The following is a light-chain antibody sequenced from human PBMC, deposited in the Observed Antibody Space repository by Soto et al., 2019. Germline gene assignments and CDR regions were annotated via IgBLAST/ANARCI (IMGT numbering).Light chain of an antibody. CDR3: QQRSNWPP. V-gene: IGKV3-11*01. J-gene: IGKJ5*01. CDR2: GAS. CDR1: QSVNND. Sequence: EIVLTESPATLSVSPGERATLSCGASQSVNNDLAWYQQKPGQAPRLLIYGASTRATGIPTRFSGSGSGTDFTLTISSLEPEDFAVYYCQQRSNWPPLGQGTRLEIK.